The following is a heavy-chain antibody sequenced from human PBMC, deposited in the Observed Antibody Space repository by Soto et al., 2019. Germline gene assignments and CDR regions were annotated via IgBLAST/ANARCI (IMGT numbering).Heavy chain of an antibody. V-gene: IGHV1-69*13. J-gene: IGHJ6*02. CDR1: GGTFSSYA. CDR2: IIPIFGTA. Sequence: SVKVSCKASGGTFSSYAIIWARQAPGQGLEWMGGIIPIFGTANYAQKFQGRVTITADESTSTAYMELSSLRSEDTAVYYCARGPVGDYEPCYYYGMDVWGPGTTVTVYS. D-gene: IGHD4-17*01. CDR3: ARGPVGDYEPCYYYGMDV.